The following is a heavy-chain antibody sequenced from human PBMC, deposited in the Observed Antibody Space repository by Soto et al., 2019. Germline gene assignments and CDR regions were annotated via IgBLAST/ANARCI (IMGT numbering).Heavy chain of an antibody. Sequence: QVQLVQSGGEVKKSGASVKLSCTASGYTFTSYGISWVRQAPGQGLEWMGWISAYNGKTNYAQNVQGRVTMTTDTSTRTAYMDLRSLRSDDTAVYYCARGGDVNYYHGMDVWGQGTTVTVSS. D-gene: IGHD5-12*01. V-gene: IGHV1-18*01. J-gene: IGHJ6*02. CDR1: GYTFTSYG. CDR3: ARGGDVNYYHGMDV. CDR2: ISAYNGKT.